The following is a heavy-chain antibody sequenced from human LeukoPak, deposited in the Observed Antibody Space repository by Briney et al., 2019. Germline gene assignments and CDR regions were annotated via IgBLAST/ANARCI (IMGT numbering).Heavy chain of an antibody. CDR1: SGSINSRNYY. V-gene: IGHV4-39*02. D-gene: IGHD3-22*01. Sequence: SETLSLTCTVSSGSINSRNYYWGWIRQPPGKGLGRIGTIYYSGSTYYKPPLKSRVTIAVDTSKNHFSLKLSSVTAADTAVYYCARVKDSSGYYYFDYWGQGTLVTVSS. CDR2: IYYSGST. J-gene: IGHJ4*02. CDR3: ARVKDSSGYYYFDY.